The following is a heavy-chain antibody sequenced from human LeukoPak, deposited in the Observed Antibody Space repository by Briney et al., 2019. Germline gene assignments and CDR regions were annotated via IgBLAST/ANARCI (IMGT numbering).Heavy chain of an antibody. Sequence: SETLSLTCTVSGGSISNYHWSWIRQPPGKGLEWIGYIYYSGSTNYNPSLKSRVTISVDTSKNQFSLKLSSVTAADTAVYYCARVSMVRGVIITHAFDIWGQGTMVTVSS. CDR3: ARVSMVRGVIITHAFDI. CDR1: GGSISNYH. J-gene: IGHJ3*02. D-gene: IGHD3-10*01. V-gene: IGHV4-59*01. CDR2: IYYSGST.